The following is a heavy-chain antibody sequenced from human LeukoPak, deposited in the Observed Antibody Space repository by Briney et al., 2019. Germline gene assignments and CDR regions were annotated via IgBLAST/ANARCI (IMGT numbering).Heavy chain of an antibody. CDR2: IYYSGST. CDR3: ARVGRRGDMDV. Sequence: SETLSLTCTVSGGSISSHYWSWIRQPPGKGLEWIGYIYYSGSTNYNPSLKSRVTISVDTSKNQFSLKLSSVTAADTAVYYCARVGRRGDMDVWGEGTTVTVSS. V-gene: IGHV4-59*11. CDR1: GGSISSHY. J-gene: IGHJ6*03. D-gene: IGHD2-15*01.